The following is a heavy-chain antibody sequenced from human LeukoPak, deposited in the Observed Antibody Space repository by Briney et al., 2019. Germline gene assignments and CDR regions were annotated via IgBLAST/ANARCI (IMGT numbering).Heavy chain of an antibody. V-gene: IGHV3-23*01. J-gene: IGHJ5*02. CDR1: GFTFSSYA. CDR2: ISGSGGST. D-gene: IGHD3-10*01. Sequence: PGGSLRLSCAASGFTFSSYAMSWVRQAPGKGLEWVSAISGSGGSTYHADSVKGRFTISRDNSKNTLYLQMNSLRAEDTAVYYCAKAGGWFGELLQTSADNWFDPWGQGTLVTVSS. CDR3: AKAGGWFGELLQTSADNWFDP.